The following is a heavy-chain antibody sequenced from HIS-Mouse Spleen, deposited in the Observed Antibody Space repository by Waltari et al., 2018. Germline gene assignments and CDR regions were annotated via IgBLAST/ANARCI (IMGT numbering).Heavy chain of an antibody. CDR1: GGSIRSSSYY. J-gene: IGHJ2*01. V-gene: IGHV4-39*07. CDR2: IYYSGST. Sequence: QLQLQESGPGLWKPSETLSLTCTLSGGSIRSSSYYRGWIRQPPGKGLEWIGSIYYSGSTYYNPSLKSRVTISVDTSKNQFSLKLSSVTAADTAVYYCAREIPYSSSWYDWYFDLWGRGTLVTVSS. CDR3: AREIPYSSSWYDWYFDL. D-gene: IGHD6-13*01.